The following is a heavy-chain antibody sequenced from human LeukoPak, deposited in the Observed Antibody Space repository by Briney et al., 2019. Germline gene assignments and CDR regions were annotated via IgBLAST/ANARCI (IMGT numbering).Heavy chain of an antibody. Sequence: GGSLRLSCAASGFTFRTYAMHWVRQAPGKGLEGVAVISHDGSDKYYAGSVKGGFTISRDNSKNTLYLQMNSLRAEDTAVYFCAKDHGSGYDFGDYWGQGTLVTVSS. J-gene: IGHJ4*02. CDR2: ISHDGSDK. CDR3: AKDHGSGYDFGDY. CDR1: GFTFRTYA. D-gene: IGHD5-12*01. V-gene: IGHV3-30*18.